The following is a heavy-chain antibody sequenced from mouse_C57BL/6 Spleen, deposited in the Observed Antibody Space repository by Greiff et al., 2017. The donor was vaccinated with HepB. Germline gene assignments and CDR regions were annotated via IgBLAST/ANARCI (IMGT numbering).Heavy chain of an antibody. J-gene: IGHJ4*01. D-gene: IGHD1-1*01. CDR1: GYTFTDYN. Sequence: EVQLQQSGPELVKPGASVKMSCKASGYTFTDYNMHWVKQSHGKSLEWIGYINPNNGGTSYNQKGKGKATLTVNKSSSTAYMELRSLTSEDSAVYYCARMTTVLATGTGYYAMDYWGQGTSVTVSS. CDR2: INPNNGGT. V-gene: IGHV1-22*01. CDR3: ARMTTVLATGTGYYAMDY.